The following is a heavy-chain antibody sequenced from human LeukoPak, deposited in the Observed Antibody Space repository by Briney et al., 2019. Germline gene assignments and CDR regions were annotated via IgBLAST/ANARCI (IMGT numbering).Heavy chain of an antibody. CDR2: IIPIFGTA. CDR3: AGGGAYYYGSGSYKS. CDR1: GGTFSSYA. Sequence: GASVKVSCKASGGTFSSYAISWVRQAPGQGPEWMGGIIPIFGTANYAQKFQGRVTITTDESTSTAYMELSSLRSEDTAVYYCAGGGAYYYGSGSYKSWGQGTLVTVSS. V-gene: IGHV1-69*05. J-gene: IGHJ5*02. D-gene: IGHD3-10*01.